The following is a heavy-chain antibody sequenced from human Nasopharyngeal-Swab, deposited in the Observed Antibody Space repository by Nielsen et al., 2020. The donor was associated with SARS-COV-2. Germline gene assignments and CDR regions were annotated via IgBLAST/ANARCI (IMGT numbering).Heavy chain of an antibody. CDR3: TGRDCSGTRCYAYTPSNSGVYHYYYMDV. J-gene: IGHJ6*03. D-gene: IGHD2-2*01. Sequence: WIPQPPGKGLEWVSSISSSSDYIFYADSVKGRFTISRDNAKNSLYLQMNSLRAEDTAVYYCTGRDCSGTRCYAYTPSNSGVYHYYYMDVWGKGTTVTVSS. V-gene: IGHV3-21*03. CDR2: ISSSSDYI.